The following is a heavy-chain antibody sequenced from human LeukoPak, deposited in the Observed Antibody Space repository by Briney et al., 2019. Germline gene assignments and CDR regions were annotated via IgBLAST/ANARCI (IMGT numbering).Heavy chain of an antibody. CDR2: IYYSGST. CDR3: ARHGAGLRYFDWLSPSPLYYGMDV. D-gene: IGHD3-9*01. Sequence: GSLRLSCAASGFTFSAYYMSWIRQAPGKGLEWIGYIYYSGSTNYNPSLKSRVTISVDTSKNQFSLKLSSVTAADTAVYYCARHGAGLRYFDWLSPSPLYYGMDVWGPGTTVTVSS. V-gene: IGHV4-59*08. J-gene: IGHJ6*02. CDR1: GFTFSAYY.